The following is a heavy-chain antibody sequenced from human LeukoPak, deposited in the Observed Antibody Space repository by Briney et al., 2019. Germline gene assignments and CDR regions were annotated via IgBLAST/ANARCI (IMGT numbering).Heavy chain of an antibody. Sequence: GGSLRLSCAASEFTFSTYSMNWVRQAPGKGLEWVSSISSGSTYIYYADSVKGRFTISRDNAKNSLYLQMNSLRAEDTAVYYCARPLMYYYGSETYFWFDPWGQGTPVTVSS. D-gene: IGHD3-10*01. CDR1: EFTFSTYS. J-gene: IGHJ5*02. V-gene: IGHV3-21*01. CDR2: ISSGSTYI. CDR3: ARPLMYYYGSETYFWFDP.